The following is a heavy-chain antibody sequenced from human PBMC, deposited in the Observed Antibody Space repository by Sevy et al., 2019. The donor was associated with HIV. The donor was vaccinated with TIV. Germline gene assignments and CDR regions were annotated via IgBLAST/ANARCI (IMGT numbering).Heavy chain of an antibody. CDR1: GFTFSNYR. J-gene: IGHJ4*02. V-gene: IGHV3-21*01. CDR3: ARGSAVLSATIWDGFDY. D-gene: IGHD2-2*02. Sequence: GGSLRLSCAASGFTFSNYRMNWVRQAPGKGLEWGSSISSSSNYIYYAHSVKGRFTISRDNAKNSLYLQINSLRAEDTAVYYCARGSAVLSATIWDGFDYWGQGTLVTVSS. CDR2: ISSSSNYI.